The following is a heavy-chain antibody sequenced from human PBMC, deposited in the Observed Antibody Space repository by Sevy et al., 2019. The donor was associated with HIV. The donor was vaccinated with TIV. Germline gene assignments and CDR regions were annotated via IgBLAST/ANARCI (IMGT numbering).Heavy chain of an antibody. Sequence: ASVKVSCKASGGTFSSYAISWVRQAPGQGLERMGGIIPIFGTANYAQKFQGRVTITADESTSTAYMELSSLRSEDTAVYYCASRGGHSDFDYWGQGTLVTVSS. V-gene: IGHV1-69*13. CDR2: IIPIFGTA. J-gene: IGHJ4*02. D-gene: IGHD3-16*01. CDR3: ASRGGHSDFDY. CDR1: GGTFSSYA.